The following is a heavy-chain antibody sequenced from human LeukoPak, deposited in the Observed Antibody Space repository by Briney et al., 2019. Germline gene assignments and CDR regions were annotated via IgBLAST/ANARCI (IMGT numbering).Heavy chain of an antibody. D-gene: IGHD1-26*01. CDR3: ARASLRPRIVGATDY. CDR2: IKQDGSEK. Sequence: GGSLRLSCAASGFTFSSYWMSWVRQAPGKGLEGVANIKQDGSEKYYVDSVKGRFTISRDNAKTSLYLQMNSLRAEDTAVYYCARASLRPRIVGATDYWGQGTLVTVSS. J-gene: IGHJ4*02. V-gene: IGHV3-7*05. CDR1: GFTFSSYW.